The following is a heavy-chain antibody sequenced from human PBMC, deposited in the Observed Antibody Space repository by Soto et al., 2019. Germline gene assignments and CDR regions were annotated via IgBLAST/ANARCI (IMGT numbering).Heavy chain of an antibody. CDR2: IIPILGIA. Sequence: SVKVSCKASGGTFSSYTISWVRQAPGQGLEWMGRIIPILGIANYAQKFQGRVTITADKSTSTAYMELSSLRSEDTAVYYCARDIYCSSTSCYRTYYYGMDVWGQGTTVTVSS. CDR1: GGTFSSYT. V-gene: IGHV1-69*04. J-gene: IGHJ6*02. CDR3: ARDIYCSSTSCYRTYYYGMDV. D-gene: IGHD2-2*01.